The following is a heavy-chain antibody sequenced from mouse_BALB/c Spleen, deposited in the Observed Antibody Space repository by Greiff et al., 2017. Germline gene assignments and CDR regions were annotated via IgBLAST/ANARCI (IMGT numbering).Heavy chain of an antibody. D-gene: IGHD1-1*01. V-gene: IGHV3-6*02. CDR2: ISYDGSN. CDR1: GYSITSGYY. CDR3: AIITTVDY. J-gene: IGHJ2*01. Sequence: VQLQESGPGVVKPSQSLSLTCSVTGYSITSGYYWNWILQFPGNKLEWMGYISYDGSNNYNPSLKNRISITRDTSKNQFFLKLNSVTTEDTATYYCAIITTVDYWGQGTTLTVSS.